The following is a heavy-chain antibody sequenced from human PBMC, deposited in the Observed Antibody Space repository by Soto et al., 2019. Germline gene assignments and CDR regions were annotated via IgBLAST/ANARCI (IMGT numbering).Heavy chain of an antibody. CDR3: AMLVVVESYGMDV. CDR2: IWYDGSNK. D-gene: IGHD2-15*01. J-gene: IGHJ6*02. CDR1: GFTFSSYG. V-gene: IGHV3-33*01. Sequence: QVQLVESGGGVVQPGRSLRLSCAASGFTFSSYGMHWVRQAPGKGLEWVAVIWYDGSNKYYADSVKGRFTISRDNYKNTLYLQMNSLRAEDTAVYYCAMLVVVESYGMDVWGQGTTVTVSS.